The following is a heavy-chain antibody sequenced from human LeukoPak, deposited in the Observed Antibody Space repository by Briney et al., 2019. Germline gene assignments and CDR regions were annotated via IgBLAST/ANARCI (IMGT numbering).Heavy chain of an antibody. D-gene: IGHD5-24*01. CDR1: GFSFGDYS. J-gene: IGHJ4*02. CDR2: IDSSGAYI. Sequence: GGSLRLSCGVSGFSFGDYSMNWVRQTPEKGLEWLSSIDSSGAYIYYADSVKGRVTISRDNANNSLFLQMSRLRADDTAVYYCVGDQADTQFDSGEMIPLAHWGQGTLVIVSS. CDR3: VGDQADTQFDSGEMIPLAH. V-gene: IGHV3-21*01.